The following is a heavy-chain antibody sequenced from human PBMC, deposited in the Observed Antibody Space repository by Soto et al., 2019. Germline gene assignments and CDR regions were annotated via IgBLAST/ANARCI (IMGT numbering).Heavy chain of an antibody. V-gene: IGHV1-18*01. Sequence: QVQLVQSGAEVKNPGASVKVSCKASGYTFTSYGISWVRQAPGQGLEWMGWISVYNGNTNYAQKLQGRVTMTTDTSTSTAYMELRSLRSDDTAVYYCARGFLSLVSYYSYGMDVWGQGTTVTVSS. J-gene: IGHJ6*02. CDR2: ISVYNGNT. D-gene: IGHD2-8*01. CDR3: ARGFLSLVSYYSYGMDV. CDR1: GYTFTSYG.